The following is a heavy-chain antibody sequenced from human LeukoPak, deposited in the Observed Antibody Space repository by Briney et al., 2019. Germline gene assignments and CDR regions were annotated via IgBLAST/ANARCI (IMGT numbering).Heavy chain of an antibody. CDR3: ARDGTLVYYDSSGYLDY. D-gene: IGHD3-22*01. Sequence: ASVKVSCKASGYTFTSYGISWVRQAPGQGLEWMGWISAYNGNTNYAQKLQGRVTMTTDTSTSTAYMELRSLRSDDTAVYYRARDGTLVYYDSSGYLDYWGQGTLVTVSS. V-gene: IGHV1-18*01. CDR2: ISAYNGNT. CDR1: GYTFTSYG. J-gene: IGHJ4*02.